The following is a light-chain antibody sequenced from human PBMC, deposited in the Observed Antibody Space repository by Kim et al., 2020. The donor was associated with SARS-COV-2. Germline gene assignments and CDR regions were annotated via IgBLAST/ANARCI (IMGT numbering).Light chain of an antibody. CDR3: YLAADNKRV. J-gene: IGLJ3*02. CDR2: KDT. CDR1: VLAKKY. V-gene: IGLV3-27*01. Sequence: SYELTQPSSVSVSPGQTARITCSGDVLAKKYARWFQQKPGQAPILLIYKDTERPSGIPERFSGSSSGTTVTLTISGAQVEDEADYYCYLAADNKRV.